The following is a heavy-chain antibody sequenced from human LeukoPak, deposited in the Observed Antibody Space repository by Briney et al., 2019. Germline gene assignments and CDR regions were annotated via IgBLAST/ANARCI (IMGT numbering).Heavy chain of an antibody. CDR3: ARDSSSWYPDPYYYYYYGMDV. CDR1: GFTFSDYY. J-gene: IGHJ6*02. V-gene: IGHV3-11*06. D-gene: IGHD6-13*01. CDR2: ISSSSSYI. Sequence: PGGSLRLSCAASGFTFSDYYMSWIRQAPGKGLEWVSSISSSSSYIYYADSVKGRFTISRDNAKNSLYLQMNSLRAEDTAVYYCARDSSSWYPDPYYYYYYGMDVWGQGTTVTVSS.